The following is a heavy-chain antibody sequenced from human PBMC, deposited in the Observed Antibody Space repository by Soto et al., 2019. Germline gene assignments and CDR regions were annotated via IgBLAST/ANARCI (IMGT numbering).Heavy chain of an antibody. CDR1: GGTFSSYT. CDR2: IIPILGIA. Sequence: SVKVSCKASGGTFSSYTISWVRQAPGQGLEWMGRIIPILGIANYAPKFQGRVTITADKSTSTAYMELSSLRSEDTAVYYCARDAPYYDFWSGYYFDYWGQGTLVTVSS. V-gene: IGHV1-69*04. D-gene: IGHD3-3*01. CDR3: ARDAPYYDFWSGYYFDY. J-gene: IGHJ4*02.